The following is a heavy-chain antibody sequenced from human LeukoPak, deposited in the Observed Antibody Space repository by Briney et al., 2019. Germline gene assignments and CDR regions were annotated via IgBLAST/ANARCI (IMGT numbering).Heavy chain of an antibody. Sequence: GGSLRLSCVASGFTFSNYAMSWVRQAPGKGLEWVSAISGSGGSTYYADSVKGRFTISRDNSKNTLYLQMNSLRAEDTAVYYCAKDPSSGYYPTSWYFDYWGQGTLVTVSS. CDR2: ISGSGGST. CDR1: GFTFSNYA. D-gene: IGHD3-22*01. CDR3: AKDPSSGYYPTSWYFDY. V-gene: IGHV3-23*01. J-gene: IGHJ4*02.